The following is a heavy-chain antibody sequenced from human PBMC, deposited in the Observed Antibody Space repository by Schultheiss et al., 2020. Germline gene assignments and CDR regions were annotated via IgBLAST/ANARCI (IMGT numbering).Heavy chain of an antibody. D-gene: IGHD6-19*01. CDR2: IKSKTDGGTT. CDR3: AKARRSIAVAGIVPRDYYYYHGMDV. J-gene: IGHJ6*02. V-gene: IGHV3-15*01. CDR1: GFTFSSYA. Sequence: GGSLRLSCAASGFTFSSYAMHWVRQAPGKGLEWVGRIKSKTDGGTTDYAAPVKGRFTISRDDSKNTLYLQMNSLRAEDTAVYYCAKARRSIAVAGIVPRDYYYYHGMDVWGQGTTVTVSS.